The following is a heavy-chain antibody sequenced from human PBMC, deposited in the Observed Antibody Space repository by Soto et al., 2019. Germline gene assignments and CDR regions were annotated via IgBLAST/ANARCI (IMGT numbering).Heavy chain of an antibody. CDR3: ARGVRYSGYDWGVYYYYGMDV. V-gene: IGHV4-34*01. CDR1: GGSFSGYY. J-gene: IGHJ6*02. D-gene: IGHD5-12*01. CDR2: INHSGST. Sequence: SETLSLTCAVYGGSFSGYYWSWIRQPPGKGLEWIGEINHSGSTNYNPSLKSRVTISVDTSKNQFSLKLSSVTAADTAVYYCARGVRYSGYDWGVYYYYGMDVWGQGTTVNVSS.